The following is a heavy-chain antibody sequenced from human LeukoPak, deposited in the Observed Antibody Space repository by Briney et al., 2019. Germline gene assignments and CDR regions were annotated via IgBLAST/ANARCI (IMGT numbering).Heavy chain of an antibody. J-gene: IGHJ4*02. Sequence: ASVKVSCKASGGTFSSYAISWVRQAPGQGLEWMGRIIPILGIANYAQKFQGRVTITADKSTSTAYMELSSLRSEDTAVYYCARDPEPIYYGSGSPLRGPFDYWGQGTLVTVSS. CDR2: IIPILGIA. CDR1: GGTFSSYA. V-gene: IGHV1-69*04. CDR3: ARDPEPIYYGSGSPLRGPFDY. D-gene: IGHD3-10*01.